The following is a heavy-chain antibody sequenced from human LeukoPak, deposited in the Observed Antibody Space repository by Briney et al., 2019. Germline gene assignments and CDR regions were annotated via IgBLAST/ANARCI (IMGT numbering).Heavy chain of an antibody. D-gene: IGHD6-13*01. CDR2: ISTSSSTI. CDR3: ARGRGSRIAAARGFGYGMDV. J-gene: IGHJ6*02. Sequence: GGSLRLSCAASGLTFSAYSMNWVRQAPGKGLEWVSYISTSSSTIYYADSVKGRFTIPRDNAKNSLYLQMNSLRAEDTAVYYCARGRGSRIAAARGFGYGMDVWGQGTTVTASS. V-gene: IGHV3-48*04. CDR1: GLTFSAYS.